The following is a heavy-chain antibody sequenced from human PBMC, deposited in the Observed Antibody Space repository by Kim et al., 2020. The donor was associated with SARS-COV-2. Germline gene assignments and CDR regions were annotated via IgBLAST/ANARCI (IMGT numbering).Heavy chain of an antibody. J-gene: IGHJ5*02. V-gene: IGHV3-33*07. Sequence: GGSLRLSCTASGFTFSKYGMYWVRQAPGKGLEWVSFIWYDGSNEYYSDSVRDRFTISRDNSNNTLYLQMNSLRAEDTAMYFCARGRGQQVVTGWFDPWGQGTLVTVSS. CDR3: ARGRGQQVVTGWFDP. D-gene: IGHD2-15*01. CDR1: GFTFSKYG. CDR2: IWYDGSNE.